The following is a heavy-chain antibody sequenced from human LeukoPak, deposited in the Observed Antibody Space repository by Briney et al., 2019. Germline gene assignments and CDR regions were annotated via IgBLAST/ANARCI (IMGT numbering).Heavy chain of an antibody. D-gene: IGHD6-19*01. CDR2: ISGSGGST. CDR1: GFTFSSYA. J-gene: IGHJ4*02. CDR3: AKDPTVAATPYYFDY. Sequence: GESLKISCAASGFTFSSYAMSWVRQAPGKGLEWVSAISGSGGSTYYADSVKGRFTISRDNSKNTLYLQMNSLRAEDTAVYYCAKDPTVAATPYYFDYWGQGTLVTVSS. V-gene: IGHV3-23*01.